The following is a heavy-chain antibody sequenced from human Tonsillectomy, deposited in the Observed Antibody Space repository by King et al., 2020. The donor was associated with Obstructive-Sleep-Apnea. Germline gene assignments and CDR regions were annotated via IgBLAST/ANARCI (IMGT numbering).Heavy chain of an antibody. CDR3: ARDRGWSPWDY. CDR1: GFTFSSYW. Sequence: QLVQSGGGLVQPGGSLRLSCAASGFTFSSYWMNWVRQVPGKVLEWVANKNQDGSEKYYVDSVKGRFTISRDNAENSMCLQMNSLRAEDTAVYYCARDRGWSPWDYWGQGTLVTVSS. D-gene: IGHD6-19*01. V-gene: IGHV3-7*03. CDR2: KNQDGSEK. J-gene: IGHJ4*02.